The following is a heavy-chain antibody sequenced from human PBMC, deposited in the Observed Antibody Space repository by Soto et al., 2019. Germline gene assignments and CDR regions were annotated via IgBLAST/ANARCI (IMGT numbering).Heavy chain of an antibody. Sequence: QVQLVQSGAEEKKPGASVKVSCKASGYIFTSYVMNWVRKAPGQRLEWMGWINAGNGNTKYSQKFQGRVTITRDTSASTAYMELSSLRSEDTAVYYCARDLAFDIWGQGTMVTVSS. CDR3: ARDLAFDI. CDR2: INAGNGNT. V-gene: IGHV1-3*05. CDR1: GYIFTSYV. J-gene: IGHJ3*02.